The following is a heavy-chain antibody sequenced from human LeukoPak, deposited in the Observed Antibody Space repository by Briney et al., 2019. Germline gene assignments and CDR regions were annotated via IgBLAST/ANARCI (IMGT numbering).Heavy chain of an antibody. J-gene: IGHJ6*03. CDR2: IIPIFGTA. Sequence: SVKVPCKASGGTFSSYAISWVRQAPGQGLEWMGGIIPIFGTANYAQKFQGRVTITADESTSTAYMELSSLRSEDTAVYYCARDPHSSTSAVSHYYYYMDVWGKGTTVTVSS. CDR1: GGTFSSYA. D-gene: IGHD2-2*01. CDR3: ARDPHSSTSAVSHYYYYMDV. V-gene: IGHV1-69*13.